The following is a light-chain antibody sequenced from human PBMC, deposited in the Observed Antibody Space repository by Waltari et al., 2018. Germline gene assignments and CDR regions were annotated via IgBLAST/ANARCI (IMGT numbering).Light chain of an antibody. J-gene: IGLJ3*02. V-gene: IGLV1-40*01. CDR1: SSNIGAGYD. CDR3: QSYDNSLSGSRV. CDR2: GNN. Sequence: QSVLTQTPSVSGAPGQSVTISCTGSSSNIGAGYDVHGYQQLPGTAPKLLIYGNNNRPSGVPGRFSVSRSDTSASLAITGLQTEDEADYYCQSYDNSLSGSRVFGGGTRVTVL.